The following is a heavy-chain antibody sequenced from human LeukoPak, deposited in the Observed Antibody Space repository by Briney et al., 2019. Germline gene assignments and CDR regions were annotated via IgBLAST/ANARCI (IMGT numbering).Heavy chain of an antibody. D-gene: IGHD5-18*01. Sequence: ASVKVSCKASGYTFTSYYMHWVRQAPGQGLEWMGWINPNSGGTNYAQKFQGRVTMTRDTSISTAYMELSRLRSDDTAVYYCARVIQLWLEEDAFDIWGQGTMVTVSS. CDR1: GYTFTSYY. V-gene: IGHV1-2*02. CDR2: INPNSGGT. J-gene: IGHJ3*02. CDR3: ARVIQLWLEEDAFDI.